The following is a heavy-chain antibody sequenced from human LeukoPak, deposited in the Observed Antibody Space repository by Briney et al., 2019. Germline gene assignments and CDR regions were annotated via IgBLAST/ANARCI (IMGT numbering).Heavy chain of an antibody. V-gene: IGHV3-43*02. CDR3: AKDSCSSTSCYVEY. CDR2: ISGDGGST. Sequence: GGSLRLSCAASGFTFDDYAMHWVRQAPGKGLEWVSLISGDGGSTYYADSVKGRFTVSRDNSKNSLYVQMNSLRTEDTALYYCAKDSCSSTSCYVEYWGQATLVTVSS. D-gene: IGHD2-2*01. CDR1: GFTFDDYA. J-gene: IGHJ4*02.